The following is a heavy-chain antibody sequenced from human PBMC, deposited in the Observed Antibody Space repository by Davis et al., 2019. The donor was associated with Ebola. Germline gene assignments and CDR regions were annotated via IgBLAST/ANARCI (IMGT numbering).Heavy chain of an antibody. D-gene: IGHD6-19*01. CDR3: ARGGGYSSGWDDY. CDR2: INWNGGST. J-gene: IGHJ4*02. V-gene: IGHV3-20*04. Sequence: ESLKISCAASGFTFDDYGMSWVRQAPGKGLEWVSGINWNGGSTGYADSVKGRFTISRDNAKNSLYLQMNSLRAEDTAVYYCARGGGYSSGWDDYWGQGTLVTVSS. CDR1: GFTFDDYG.